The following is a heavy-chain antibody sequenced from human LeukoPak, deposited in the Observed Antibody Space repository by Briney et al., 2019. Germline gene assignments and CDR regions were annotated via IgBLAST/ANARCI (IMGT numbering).Heavy chain of an antibody. CDR2: ISSSSSYI. CDR1: GFTFSSYS. CDR3: ARDYGGSSPFDY. J-gene: IGHJ4*02. Sequence: GGSLRLSCAASGFTFSSYSMNWVRQAPGKGLEWVSSISSSSSYIYYADSVKGRFTISRDNAKNSLYLQMNGLRAEDTAFYYCARDYGGSSPFDYWGQGTLVTVSS. D-gene: IGHD4-23*01. V-gene: IGHV3-21*01.